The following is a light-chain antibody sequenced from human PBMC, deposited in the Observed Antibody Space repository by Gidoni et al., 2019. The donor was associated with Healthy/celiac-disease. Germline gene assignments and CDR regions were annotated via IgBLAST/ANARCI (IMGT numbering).Light chain of an antibody. CDR3: LQYLHAPRT. Sequence: DVVMTQSPDSLAVSLGERATINCKSSQSVLYSSNNKNYLAWYQHKPGQPPKLLNFWASIRDSGVPDRFSGSGSGTDFTLTINSLQAEDVAIYYCLQYLHAPRTFXQXTMVEI. J-gene: IGKJ1*01. V-gene: IGKV4-1*01. CDR1: QSVLYSSNNKNY. CDR2: WAS.